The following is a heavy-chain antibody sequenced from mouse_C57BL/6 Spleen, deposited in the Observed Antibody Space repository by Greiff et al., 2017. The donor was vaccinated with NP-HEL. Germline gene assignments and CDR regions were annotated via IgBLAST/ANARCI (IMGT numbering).Heavy chain of an antibody. CDR1: GYTFTDYN. J-gene: IGHJ3*01. CDR3: ARGTITTESSWFAY. V-gene: IGHV1-18*01. Sequence: EVKLQQSGPELVKPGASVKIPCKASGYTFTDYNMDWVKQSHGKSLEWIGDINPNNGGTIYNQKFKGKATLTVDKSSSTAYMELRSLTSEDTAVYYCARGTITTESSWFAYWGQGTLVTVSA. D-gene: IGHD1-1*01. CDR2: INPNNGGT.